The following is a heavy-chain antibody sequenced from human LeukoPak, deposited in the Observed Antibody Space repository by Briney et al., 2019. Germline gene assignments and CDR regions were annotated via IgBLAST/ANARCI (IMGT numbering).Heavy chain of an antibody. V-gene: IGHV1-18*01. CDR3: ARDSVAVRPGWFDA. CDR1: GYSFTTYG. CDR2: ISVYNGNT. J-gene: IGHJ5*02. D-gene: IGHD6-6*01. Sequence: ASVKVSCKASGYSFTTYGINWVRQAPGQGLEWLGWISVYNGNTKYPQKFQGRVTMTTDTSTSTVYMELRSLRSDDTAVYYCARDSVAVRPGWFDAWGQGTLVIVSS.